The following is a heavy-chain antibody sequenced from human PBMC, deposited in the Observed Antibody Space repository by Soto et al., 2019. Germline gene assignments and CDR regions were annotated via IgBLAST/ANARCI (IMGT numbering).Heavy chain of an antibody. V-gene: IGHV3-30*18. CDR2: ISYDGSNK. CDR1: GFTFSSYG. D-gene: IGHD3-16*01. CDR3: AKDSTRWGHYYYYMDV. Sequence: QVQLVESGGGVVQPGRSLRLSCAASGFTFSSYGMHWVRQAPGKGLEWVAVISYDGSNKYYADSVKGRFTISRDNSKNTLYLQMNSLRAEDTAVYYCAKDSTRWGHYYYYMDVWGKGTTVTVSS. J-gene: IGHJ6*03.